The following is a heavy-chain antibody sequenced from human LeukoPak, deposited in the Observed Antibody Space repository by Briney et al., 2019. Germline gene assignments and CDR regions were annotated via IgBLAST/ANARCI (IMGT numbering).Heavy chain of an antibody. CDR2: ISAYNGNT. D-gene: IGHD3-10*01. CDR3: ARYSWFGESHAFDI. J-gene: IGHJ3*02. CDR1: GYTFTSFG. Sequence: ASVKVSCKASGYTFTSFGITWVRQAPGQGLEWMGWISAYNGNTNYAQKFQGRVTMTTDTSTSTAYTELRSLRSDDTAVYYCARYSWFGESHAFDIWGQGTMVTVSS. V-gene: IGHV1-18*01.